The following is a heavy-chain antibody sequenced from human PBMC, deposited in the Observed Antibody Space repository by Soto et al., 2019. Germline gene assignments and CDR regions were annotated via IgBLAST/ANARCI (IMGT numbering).Heavy chain of an antibody. J-gene: IGHJ4*02. V-gene: IGHV2-5*02. Sequence: QITLKESGPPLVKPTQTLTLTCTFSGFSLTTDRVGVGWIRQPPGEALEWLAVIYWDDSKTYRPSLESRLTITKDTSKNQVAHTMTNMDSLDTAPYYCAHAEGGRSLYWGQGTLVTVSS. D-gene: IGHD1-26*01. CDR3: AHAEGGRSLY. CDR2: IYWDDSK. CDR1: GFSLTTDRVG.